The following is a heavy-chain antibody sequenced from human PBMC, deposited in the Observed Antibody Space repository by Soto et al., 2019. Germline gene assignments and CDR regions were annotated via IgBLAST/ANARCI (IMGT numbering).Heavy chain of an antibody. D-gene: IGHD1-1*01. V-gene: IGHV3-74*01. CDR2: IDPDGTTT. J-gene: IGHJ4*02. CDR3: IRVLRPSSAGTGAY. Sequence: GGSLRLSCVTSGFDFSNYWIHCIRQAPGKGLVWVSRIDPDGTTTNYADSVKGRFTVSGDNAKDTAYLQMDSLTADDTALYYCIRVLRPSSAGTGAYWGPGTLVSVSS. CDR1: GFDFSNYW.